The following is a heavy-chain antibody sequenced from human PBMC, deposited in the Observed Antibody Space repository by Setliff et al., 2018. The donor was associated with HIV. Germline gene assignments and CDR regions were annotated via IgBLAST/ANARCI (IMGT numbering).Heavy chain of an antibody. Sequence: SETLSLTCAVYGASFSDYYWSWIRQPPGKGLEWIGYIYHSGSTYYNPSLMSRVTISVDTSKHQFSLKLSSVTAADTAVYYCARDFSTNYDILTGYPQAFDIWGQGTMVTVSS. V-gene: IGHV4-34*01. J-gene: IGHJ3*02. CDR2: IYHSGST. D-gene: IGHD3-9*01. CDR1: GASFSDYY. CDR3: ARDFSTNYDILTGYPQAFDI.